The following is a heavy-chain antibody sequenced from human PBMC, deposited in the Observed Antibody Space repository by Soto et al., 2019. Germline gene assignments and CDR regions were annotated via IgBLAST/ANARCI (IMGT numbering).Heavy chain of an antibody. J-gene: IGHJ4*02. D-gene: IGHD6-19*01. V-gene: IGHV3-23*01. CDR2: ISGSGVST. CDR1: GFTFSSYA. Sequence: EVQLLESGGGLVQPGGSLRLSCAASGFTFSSYAMSWVRQAPGKGLEWVSAISGSGVSTYYADSVKGRFTISRDNSNYTLYLQKNSLRAEDTAVYYCAKEYEYRSGWERIDYWGQGTLVTVSS. CDR3: AKEYEYRSGWERIDY.